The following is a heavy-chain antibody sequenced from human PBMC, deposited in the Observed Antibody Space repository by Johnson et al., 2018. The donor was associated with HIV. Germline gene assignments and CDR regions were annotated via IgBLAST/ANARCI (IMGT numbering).Heavy chain of an antibody. J-gene: IGHJ3*01. Sequence: VQLVESGGGLVQPGGSLRLSCAASGFTFSSYWMSWVRQAPGKGLEWVANIKQDGSEKFYVDSVKGRFTISRDNAKNSLYLQMNSLRDEDTAVYYCVTADRGSAWGQGTTVTVSS. CDR3: VTADRGSA. D-gene: IGHD1-26*01. CDR2: IKQDGSEK. CDR1: GFTFSSYW. V-gene: IGHV3-7*03.